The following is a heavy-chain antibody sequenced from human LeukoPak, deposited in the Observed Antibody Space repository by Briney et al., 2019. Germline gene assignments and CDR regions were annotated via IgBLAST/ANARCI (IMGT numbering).Heavy chain of an antibody. V-gene: IGHV3-53*01. CDR3: ARGVEPLAANTLAY. D-gene: IGHD1-14*01. CDR1: GFTVITND. CDR2: LSSDGNT. Sequence: GGSLRLSCAASGFTVITNDMTWVRQAPGKGLEWVSVLSSDGNTTYADSVQGRFTISRDNSKNTLYLEMNSLSPDDTAVYYCARGVEPLAANTLAYWGQGTLVTVSS. J-gene: IGHJ4*02.